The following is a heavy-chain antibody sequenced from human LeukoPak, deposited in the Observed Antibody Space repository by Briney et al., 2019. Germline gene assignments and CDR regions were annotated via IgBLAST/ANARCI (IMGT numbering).Heavy chain of an antibody. J-gene: IGHJ4*02. CDR2: VYYRGAT. Sequence: SETLSLTCTVSGDSITSYYWNWIRQPPGKELEWIGYVYYRGATNYNPSLKTRVTTSIDTSKKQFSLKLSSVTAADTAVYFCAGVFSGRRPFELWGKGTLVTVSS. V-gene: IGHV4-59*01. CDR1: GDSITSYY. CDR3: AGVFSGRRPFEL. D-gene: IGHD3-10*01.